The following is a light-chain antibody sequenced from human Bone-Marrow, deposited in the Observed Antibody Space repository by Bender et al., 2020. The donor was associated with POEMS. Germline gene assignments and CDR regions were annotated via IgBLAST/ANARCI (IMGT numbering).Light chain of an antibody. CDR3: SSYAGRVI. CDR2: EGS. V-gene: IGLV2-23*01. J-gene: IGLJ2*01. CDR1: SSDLGTYNV. Sequence: QSALTQPTSVSGSPGQSITISCTGTSSDLGTYNVVSWYQHHPSKAPKIIIFEGSKRPSGVSDRVCGSKAVNTASLTISGLQTDDAAHYYCSSYAGRVIFGGGTKLTVL.